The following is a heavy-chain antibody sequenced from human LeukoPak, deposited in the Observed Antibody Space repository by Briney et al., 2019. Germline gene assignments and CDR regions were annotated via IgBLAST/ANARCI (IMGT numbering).Heavy chain of an antibody. Sequence: ASVKVSFKTSGYTFTSYGISWARQAPGQRLEYMGWISAYNGDTNYAQKLQGRVTMTTDTSTSTAYMELRSLRSDDTAMYYCAVRSGTYPYYFDYWGQGTLVTVSS. CDR1: GYTFTSYG. V-gene: IGHV1-18*01. D-gene: IGHD3-10*01. CDR3: AVRSGTYPYYFDY. CDR2: ISAYNGDT. J-gene: IGHJ4*02.